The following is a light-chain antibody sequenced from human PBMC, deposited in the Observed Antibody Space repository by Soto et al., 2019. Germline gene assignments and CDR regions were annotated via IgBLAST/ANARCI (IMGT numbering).Light chain of an antibody. CDR1: SSDVGGYNF. Sequence: QSVLTQPASVSGSPGQSITISCTGTSSDVGGYNFVSWYQQHPGKVPKLMIYEVSNRPSGVSNRFSGSKSDNTASLTISGLQAEDEADYYCSSYTTSNTWVFGGGTKLTVL. CDR3: SSYTTSNTWV. V-gene: IGLV2-14*01. J-gene: IGLJ3*02. CDR2: EVS.